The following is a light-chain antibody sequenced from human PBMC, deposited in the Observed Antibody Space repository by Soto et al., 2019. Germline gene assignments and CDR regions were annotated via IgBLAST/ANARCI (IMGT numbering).Light chain of an antibody. CDR2: GAS. Sequence: DIQMSQSPSSLSASIGDRVTISCRASQGISEYLAWYQQRPGNAPHLLIYGASILKSGVPSRFSGSGSGTHFTLTISSLQPEDVATYYCHSYNSIPRTFGQGTTVEIK. CDR1: QGISEY. V-gene: IGKV1-27*01. J-gene: IGKJ1*01. CDR3: HSYNSIPRT.